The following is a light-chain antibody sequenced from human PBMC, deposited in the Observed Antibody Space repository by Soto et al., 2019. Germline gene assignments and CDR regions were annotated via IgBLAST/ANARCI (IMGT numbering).Light chain of an antibody. CDR3: CSYAGSYTFV. V-gene: IGLV2-11*01. J-gene: IGLJ1*01. CDR2: DVT. Sequence: QSARTQPRSVSGSPGQSVTSSCTGTSSDAGVYNYVSWYQQHPGKAPKLMIYDVTKRPSGVPDRFSGSKSANTASLTISGLQAEDEADYYCCSYAGSYTFVFGTGTKVTV. CDR1: SSDAGVYNY.